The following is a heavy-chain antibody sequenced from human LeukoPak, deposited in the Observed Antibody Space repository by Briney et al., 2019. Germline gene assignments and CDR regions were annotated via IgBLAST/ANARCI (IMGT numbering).Heavy chain of an antibody. V-gene: IGHV3-11*01. CDR1: GFTFSDYY. J-gene: IGHJ4*02. CDR3: ARDVGDYDHHRGDF. CDR2: ISSSTTTI. D-gene: IGHD4-17*01. Sequence: PGGSLKLSCEASGFTFSDYYMSWIRQAPGKGLEWLSYISSSTTTIYYADSVKGRFTISRDNAKRSLYLQMNSLRADDTAVYYCARDVGDYDHHRGDFWGQGTLVTVSS.